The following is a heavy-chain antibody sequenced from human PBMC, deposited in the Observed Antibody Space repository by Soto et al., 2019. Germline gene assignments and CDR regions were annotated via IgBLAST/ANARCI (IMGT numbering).Heavy chain of an antibody. CDR1: GGSISSYY. J-gene: IGHJ4*02. Sequence: PETLSLTCSVSGGSISSYYWRWIRQSPGRGLEWIGYVHYSGTTNYNPSLKSRVAMSLDSSKRQFSLTLNSVTAADTAVYYCARGTALIYGDYPGAGYFDFWGQGIQVTVSS. CDR2: VHYSGTT. CDR3: ARGTALIYGDYPGAGYFDF. V-gene: IGHV4-59*01. D-gene: IGHD4-17*01.